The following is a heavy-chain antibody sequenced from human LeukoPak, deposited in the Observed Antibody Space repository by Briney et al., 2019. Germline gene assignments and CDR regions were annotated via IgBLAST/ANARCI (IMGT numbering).Heavy chain of an antibody. D-gene: IGHD3-10*01. J-gene: IGHJ5*02. CDR2: IYSDGNT. V-gene: IGHV3-66*01. CDR1: GFTVSSNY. Sequence: GGSLRLSCAASGFTVSSNYMSWVRQAPGKGLEWVSVIYSDGNTYYADSVKGRFTISRDNSKNTLYLQMNSLRAEDTAVYYCARDHYGLTSYPNPWGQGTLVTVSS. CDR3: ARDHYGLTSYPNP.